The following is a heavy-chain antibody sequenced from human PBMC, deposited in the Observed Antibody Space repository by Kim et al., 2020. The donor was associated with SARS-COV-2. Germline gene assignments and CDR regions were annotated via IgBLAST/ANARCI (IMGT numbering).Heavy chain of an antibody. CDR1: GGSFRRYY. CDR2: IYSSGTT. Sequence: SETLSLTCIVSGGSFRRYYWSWIRQSPGKGLEWIGYIYSSGTTNYNPALRSRVTISVDMSKNQFSLNLKSVSAADTAVYYCASGAYSSGWFNWFESWGQGTLVTVSP. V-gene: IGHV4-59*01. CDR3: ASGAYSSGWFNWFES. J-gene: IGHJ5*01. D-gene: IGHD6-19*01.